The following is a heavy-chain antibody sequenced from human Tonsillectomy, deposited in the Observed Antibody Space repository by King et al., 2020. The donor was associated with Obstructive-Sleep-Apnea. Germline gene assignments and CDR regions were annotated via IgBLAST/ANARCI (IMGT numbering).Heavy chain of an antibody. CDR2: ISYDGSNK. J-gene: IGHJ4*02. V-gene: IGHV3-30*04. D-gene: IGHD3-22*01. CDR3: ARGPDGSAYYEIDY. CDR1: GFTFSSYA. Sequence: VQLVESGGGVVQPGRSLRLSCAASGFTFSSYAMHWVRQAPGKGLEWVAVISYDGSNKYYADSVKGRFTISRDNSKNTLYLQMNSLRAEDTAVHYCARGPDGSAYYEIDYWGQGTLVTVSS.